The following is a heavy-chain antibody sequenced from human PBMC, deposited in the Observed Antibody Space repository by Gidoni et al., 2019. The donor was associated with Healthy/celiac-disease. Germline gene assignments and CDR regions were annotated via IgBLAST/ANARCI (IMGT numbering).Heavy chain of an antibody. Sequence: EVQLVESGGGLVKPGGSLRLSCAASGFPFRHAWMSWVRQAPGEGLEWVGRIKSKTDGGTTDYAAPVKGRFTISRDDSKNTLYLQMNSLKTEDTAVYYCTTDEIRDSSGYYISVYWGQGTLVTVSS. CDR2: IKSKTDGGTT. CDR3: TTDEIRDSSGYYISVY. J-gene: IGHJ4*02. CDR1: GFPFRHAW. V-gene: IGHV3-15*01. D-gene: IGHD3-22*01.